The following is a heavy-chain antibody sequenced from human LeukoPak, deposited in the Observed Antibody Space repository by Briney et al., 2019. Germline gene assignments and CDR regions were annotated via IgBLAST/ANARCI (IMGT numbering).Heavy chain of an antibody. D-gene: IGHD3-22*01. CDR3: ARVVYYDSSGYITDYYYYYGMDV. CDR2: IIPILGIA. V-gene: IGHV1-69*04. Sequence: ASVKVPCKASGGTFSSYAISWVRQAPGQGLEWMGRIIPILGIANYAQKFQGRVTITADKSTSTAYMELSSLRSEDTAVYYCARVVYYDSSGYITDYYYYYGMDVWGQGTTVTVSS. CDR1: GGTFSSYA. J-gene: IGHJ6*02.